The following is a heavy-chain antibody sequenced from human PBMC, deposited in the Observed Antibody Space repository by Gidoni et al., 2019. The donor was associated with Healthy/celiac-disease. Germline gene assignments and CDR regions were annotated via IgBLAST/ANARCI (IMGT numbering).Heavy chain of an antibody. CDR1: GYTFTSYD. J-gene: IGHJ6*02. Sequence: QVQLVQSGAEVKKPGASVKVSCKASGYTFTSYDINWVRQATGQGLEWMGWMNPNSGNTGYAQKFQGRVTMTRNTSISTAYMELSSLRSEDTAVYYCATLAAQAWYYGMDVWGQGTTVTVSS. CDR2: MNPNSGNT. D-gene: IGHD6-6*01. V-gene: IGHV1-8*01. CDR3: ATLAAQAWYYGMDV.